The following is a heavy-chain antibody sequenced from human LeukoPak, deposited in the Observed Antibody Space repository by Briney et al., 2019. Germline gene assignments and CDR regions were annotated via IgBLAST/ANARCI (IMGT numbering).Heavy chain of an antibody. CDR1: GFTFSSYA. Sequence: GGSLRLSCAVSGFTFSSYAMSWVRQAPGKGLEWISYISSSSSSIYYADSVKGRFTISRDNAKNSLYLQMNSLRDEDTAVYYCARDFGWRFDYWGQGTLVTVSS. J-gene: IGHJ4*02. V-gene: IGHV3-48*02. CDR3: ARDFGWRFDY. CDR2: ISSSSSSI. D-gene: IGHD3-16*01.